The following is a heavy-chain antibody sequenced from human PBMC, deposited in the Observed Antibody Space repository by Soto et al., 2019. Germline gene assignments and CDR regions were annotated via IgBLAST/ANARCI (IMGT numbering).Heavy chain of an antibody. CDR2: IYWDDDK. CDR1: GFSLSTSGVG. Sequence: SGPTLVNPTQTLTLTCTFSGFSLSTSGVGVGWIRQPPGKALEWLALIYWDDDKRYSPSLKSRLTITKDTSKNQVVLTMTNMEPVDTATYYCAHDANTDTPKIKTYYFDYWGQGTLVTVS. V-gene: IGHV2-5*02. J-gene: IGHJ4*02. D-gene: IGHD5-18*01. CDR3: AHDANTDTPKIKTYYFDY.